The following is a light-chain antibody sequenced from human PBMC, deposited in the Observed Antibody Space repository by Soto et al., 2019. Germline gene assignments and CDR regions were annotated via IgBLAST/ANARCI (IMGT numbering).Light chain of an antibody. Sequence: EIVLTQSPATLSLSPGERATLSCRASQSVSSYLAWYQQKPGQAPRLLIYDASNRATGIPARFSGSGSGTDFTHTISSLEPEDVAVYYCQQRSNWPPKLTFGGGTKVEIK. CDR2: DAS. CDR3: QQRSNWPPKLT. J-gene: IGKJ4*01. CDR1: QSVSSY. V-gene: IGKV3-11*01.